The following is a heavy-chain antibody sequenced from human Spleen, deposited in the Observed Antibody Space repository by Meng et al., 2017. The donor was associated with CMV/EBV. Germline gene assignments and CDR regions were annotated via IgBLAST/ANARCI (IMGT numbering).Heavy chain of an antibody. V-gene: IGHV1-2*02. CDR3: ASLHSGGYCGSTSCYGMDV. D-gene: IGHD2-2*01. Sequence: ASVKVSCKASGYTFTGYYMHWVRQAPGQGLEWMGWINPDSGGTNYAQKIQGRVTMTRDTSISTAYMELSRLRSDDTAVYYCASLHSGGYCGSTSCYGMDVWGQGTTVTVSS. CDR1: GYTFTGYY. J-gene: IGHJ6*02. CDR2: INPDSGGT.